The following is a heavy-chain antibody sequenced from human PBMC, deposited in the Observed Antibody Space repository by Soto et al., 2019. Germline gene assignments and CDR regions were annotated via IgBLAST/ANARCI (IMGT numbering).Heavy chain of an antibody. CDR2: ITSSSSYI. CDR1: GFTVSSNY. D-gene: IGHD3-9*01. J-gene: IGHJ3*02. Sequence: PGGSLRLSCAASGFTVSSNYMSWVRQAPGKGLEWVSSITSSSSYIYYADSVKGRFTISRDNTKNSLYLQMNSLRAEDTAVYYCARVYYDILTGYQYDAFDIWGQGTMVTVSS. V-gene: IGHV3-21*01. CDR3: ARVYYDILTGYQYDAFDI.